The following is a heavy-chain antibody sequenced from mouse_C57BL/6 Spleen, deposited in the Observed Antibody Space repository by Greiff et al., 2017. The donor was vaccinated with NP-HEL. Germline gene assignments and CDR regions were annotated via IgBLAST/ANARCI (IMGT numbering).Heavy chain of an antibody. CDR1: GYTFTSYW. CDR3: ARGISITTEDYFDY. J-gene: IGHJ2*01. D-gene: IGHD1-1*01. Sequence: VQLQQPGAELVKPGASVKLSCKASGYTFTSYWMHWVKQRPGQGLEWIGMIHPNSGSTNYNEKFKSKATLTVDKSSSTAYMQLSSLTSEDSAVYYCARGISITTEDYFDYWGQGTTLTVSS. CDR2: IHPNSGST. V-gene: IGHV1-64*01.